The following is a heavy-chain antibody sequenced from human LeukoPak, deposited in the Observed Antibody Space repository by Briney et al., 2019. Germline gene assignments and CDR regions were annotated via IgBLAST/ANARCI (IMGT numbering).Heavy chain of an antibody. CDR1: CGSISSSSYY. Sequence: SETLSLTCTVSCGSISSSSYYWGWIRQPPGKGLEWIGSIYYSGSTYYNPYLKSRVTISVDTSKNQFSLKLSSVTAADTAVYYCARSDEEDYYDSSIYSDYWGQGTLVTVSS. D-gene: IGHD3-22*01. CDR2: IYYSGST. J-gene: IGHJ4*02. CDR3: ARSDEEDYYDSSIYSDY. V-gene: IGHV4-39*01.